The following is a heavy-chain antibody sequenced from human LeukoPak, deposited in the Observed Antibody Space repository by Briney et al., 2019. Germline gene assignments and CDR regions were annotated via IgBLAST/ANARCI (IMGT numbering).Heavy chain of an antibody. D-gene: IGHD3-22*01. Sequence: PGTSLRLSCAASGFTFSSCAMSWVRQAPGKGVEWVSYISSSSSTIYYADSVKGRFTISRDNAKNSLYLQMNSLRAEDTAVYYCARAHHRRHYDSGGRDTFDIWGQGTMVTVSS. CDR1: GFTFSSCA. CDR3: ARAHHRRHYDSGGRDTFDI. V-gene: IGHV3-48*01. CDR2: ISSSSSTI. J-gene: IGHJ3*02.